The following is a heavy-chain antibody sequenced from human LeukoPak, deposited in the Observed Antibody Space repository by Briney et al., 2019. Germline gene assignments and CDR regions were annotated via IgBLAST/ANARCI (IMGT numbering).Heavy chain of an antibody. Sequence: TGGSLRLSCAASGFTFSNYAMSWVRQAPGKGLEWVSAISGSGGSTYYADSVKGRFTISRDNSKNTLYLQMNSLRAEDTAVYYCAKDLEYYDSSGEYDYWGQGTLVTVSS. CDR1: GFTFSNYA. V-gene: IGHV3-23*01. CDR3: AKDLEYYDSSGEYDY. CDR2: ISGSGGST. J-gene: IGHJ4*02. D-gene: IGHD3-22*01.